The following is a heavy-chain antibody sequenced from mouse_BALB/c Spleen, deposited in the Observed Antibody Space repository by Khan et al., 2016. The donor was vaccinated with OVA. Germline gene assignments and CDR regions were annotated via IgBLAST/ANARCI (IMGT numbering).Heavy chain of an antibody. CDR3: TRETESLYYGSSSDYFDY. J-gene: IGHJ2*01. CDR2: ISSGGSYT. CDR1: GFTFSSYT. V-gene: IGHV5-6-4*01. D-gene: IGHD1-1*01. Sequence: EVELVESGGGLVKPGGSLKLSCAASGFTFSSYTMSWVRQTPEKRLEWVATISSGGSYTYYPDSVKGRFTISRDNAKNTLYLQMSSLKSEDTAMYYCTRETESLYYGSSSDYFDYWGQGTTLTVSS.